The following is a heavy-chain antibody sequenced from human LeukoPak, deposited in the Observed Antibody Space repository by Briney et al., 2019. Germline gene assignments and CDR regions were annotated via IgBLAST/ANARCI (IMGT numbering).Heavy chain of an antibody. Sequence: ASVKVSCKASGGTFSSYAISWVRQAPGQGLEWMGRIIPIFGIANYAQKFQGRVTITADKSTSTAYMELSSLRSEDTAVYYCARDQVEGYGMDVWGQGPTVTVSS. D-gene: IGHD2-15*01. CDR3: ARDQVEGYGMDV. CDR1: GGTFSSYA. J-gene: IGHJ6*02. V-gene: IGHV1-69*04. CDR2: IIPIFGIA.